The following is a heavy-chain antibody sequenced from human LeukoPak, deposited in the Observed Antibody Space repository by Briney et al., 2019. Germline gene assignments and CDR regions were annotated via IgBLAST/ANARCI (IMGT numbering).Heavy chain of an antibody. CDR3: ARDRSSYYDFWSGYFRGFDP. Sequence: ASVKVSCKASGCTFTSYAMHWVRQAPGQRLEWMGWINAGNGNTKYSQKFQGRVTITRDTSASTAYMELSSLRSEDTAVYYCARDRSSYYDFWSGYFRGFDPWGQGTLVTVSS. J-gene: IGHJ5*02. CDR2: INAGNGNT. CDR1: GCTFTSYA. V-gene: IGHV1-3*01. D-gene: IGHD3-3*01.